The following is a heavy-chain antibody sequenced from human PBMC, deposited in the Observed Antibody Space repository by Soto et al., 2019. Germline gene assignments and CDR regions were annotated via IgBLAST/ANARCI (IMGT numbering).Heavy chain of an antibody. V-gene: IGHV4-59*12. CDR1: GGSISSYH. J-gene: IGHJ4*02. D-gene: IGHD6-13*01. CDR3: ARARSWYGRYYFDY. CDR2: TSNSAPT. Sequence: PLETLSLTCTVSGGSISSYHWSWIRQSPGKGLEWIGYTSNSAPTIYNPSLKSRVTISADTSKNQFSLKLSSVTAADTAVYYCARARSWYGRYYFDYWGQGPLVTVSS.